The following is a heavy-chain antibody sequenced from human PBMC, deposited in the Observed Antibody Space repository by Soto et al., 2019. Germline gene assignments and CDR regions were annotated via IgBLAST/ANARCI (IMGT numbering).Heavy chain of an antibody. D-gene: IGHD5-18*01. CDR2: IKQDGSEK. CDR1: GFTFSSYW. V-gene: IGHV3-7*01. J-gene: IGHJ6*02. Sequence: EVQLVESGGGLVQPGGSLRLSCAASGFTFSSYWMSWVRQAPGKGLEWVANIKQDGSEKYYVDSVKGRFTISRDNAKNSLYLQMNSLRAEDTAVYYCARGARPPRGYSYGYYYYYGMDVWGQGTTVTVSS. CDR3: ARGARPPRGYSYGYYYYYGMDV.